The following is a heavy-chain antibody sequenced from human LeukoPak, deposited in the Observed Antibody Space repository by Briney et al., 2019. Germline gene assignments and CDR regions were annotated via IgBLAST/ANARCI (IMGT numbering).Heavy chain of an antibody. D-gene: IGHD3-3*01. Sequence: ASVKVSCKASGYTFTSYFLHWVRQAPGQGLEWMGLINPSGGFTSYAQRFQGRVTLTRDTSINTAYMELSRLKSDDTAVYFCARDLGYHFWSGYFSSPGGQGTLVTVSS. J-gene: IGHJ5*02. CDR2: INPSGGFT. CDR1: GYTFTSYF. V-gene: IGHV1-46*01. CDR3: ARDLGYHFWSGYFSSP.